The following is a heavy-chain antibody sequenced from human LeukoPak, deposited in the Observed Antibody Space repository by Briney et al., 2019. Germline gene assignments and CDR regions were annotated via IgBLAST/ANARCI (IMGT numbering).Heavy chain of an antibody. CDR3: ARTKKVAYGGYENYFDY. Sequence: SETLSLTCTVSGASIRSGAYSWSWIRQPPGKGLEWIGYIYYSGSTYYNPSLKPRVSISLDTSKNQISLKLSSVTAADTAVYYCARTKKVAYGGYENYFDYWGQGTLVTVSS. D-gene: IGHD4-17*01. CDR1: GASIRSGAYS. CDR2: IYYSGST. V-gene: IGHV4-30-4*07. J-gene: IGHJ4*02.